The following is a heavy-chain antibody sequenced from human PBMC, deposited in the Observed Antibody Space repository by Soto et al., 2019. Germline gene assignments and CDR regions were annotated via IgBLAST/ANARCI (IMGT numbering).Heavy chain of an antibody. CDR1: GGTFSSYA. CDR2: IIPIFGTA. J-gene: IGHJ4*02. D-gene: IGHD2-21*01. Sequence: GASVKVSCKVSGGTFSSYAISWVRQAPGQGLEWMGGIIPIFGTANYAQKFQGRVTITADESTSTAYMELSSLRSEDTAVYYCASHIKGKHGYYFDYWGQGTLVTVSS. CDR3: ASHIKGKHGYYFDY. V-gene: IGHV1-69*13.